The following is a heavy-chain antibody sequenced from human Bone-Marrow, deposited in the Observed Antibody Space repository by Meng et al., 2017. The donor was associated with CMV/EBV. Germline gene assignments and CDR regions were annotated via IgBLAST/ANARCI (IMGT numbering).Heavy chain of an antibody. J-gene: IGHJ6*02. Sequence: GGSLRLSCAASGFTFSSYEMNWVRQAPGKGLEWVSVIYSDGRTYYADSVKGRFTISRDNSKNTLDLQMNSLRDEDTAVYYCAKDRGSGSYYDMDYYYGMDVWGQGTTVTVSS. V-gene: IGHV3-66*02. CDR1: GFTFSSYE. CDR2: IYSDGRT. D-gene: IGHD1-26*01. CDR3: AKDRGSGSYYDMDYYYGMDV.